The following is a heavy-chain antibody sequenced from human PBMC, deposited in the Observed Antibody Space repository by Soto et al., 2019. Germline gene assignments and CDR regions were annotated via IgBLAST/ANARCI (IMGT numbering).Heavy chain of an antibody. V-gene: IGHV3-23*01. Sequence: LRLSCAASGFTFTSYAMSWVRQAPGKGLEWVSTINESGGRTYYTDSVKGRFTISRDTSTNTLYLQMNSLRAEDTALYYCAKDARPSSWGQGTLVTVAS. CDR3: AKDARPSS. CDR1: GFTFTSYA. J-gene: IGHJ5*02. CDR2: INESGGRT.